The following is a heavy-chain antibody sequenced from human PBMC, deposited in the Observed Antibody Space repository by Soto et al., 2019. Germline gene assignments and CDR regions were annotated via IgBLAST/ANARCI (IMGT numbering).Heavy chain of an antibody. V-gene: IGHV5-51*01. CDR1: GYNFTNYW. CDR3: ARQRNAYYGMAV. CDR2: IYPGDSDT. Sequence: ESLKISCKASGYNFTNYWIVWVRQTPGKGLEWMGIIYPGDSDTRYSPSVQGQVTISADKSISTAYLQWDTLKASDSAIYYCARQRNAYYGMAVWGQGTTVTVSS. J-gene: IGHJ6*02.